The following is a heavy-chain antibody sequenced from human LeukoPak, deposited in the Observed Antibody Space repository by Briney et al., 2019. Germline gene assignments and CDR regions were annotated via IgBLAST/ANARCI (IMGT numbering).Heavy chain of an antibody. Sequence: SETLSLTCAVYGGSFSGYYWSWIRQPPGKGLEWIGEINHSGSTNYNPSLKSRVTISVDTSKNQFSLKLSSVAAADTAVYYCARVTGFGLGTFDYWGQGTLVTVSS. V-gene: IGHV4-34*01. CDR1: GGSFSGYY. D-gene: IGHD1-1*01. CDR2: INHSGST. J-gene: IGHJ4*02. CDR3: ARVTGFGLGTFDY.